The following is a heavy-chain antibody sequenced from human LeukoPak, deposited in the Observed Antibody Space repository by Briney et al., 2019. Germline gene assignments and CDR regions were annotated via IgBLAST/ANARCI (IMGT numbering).Heavy chain of an antibody. V-gene: IGHV4-59*01. D-gene: IGHD6-13*01. Sequence: SETLSLTCTVSGGSISSYYWSWIRQPPGKGLEWIGYIYYSGSTNYNPSLKSRVTISVDTSKNQFSLKLSSVTAADTAVYYCAREGVAAAGRAYYYGMDVWGQGTTVTVSS. CDR3: AREGVAAAGRAYYYGMDV. J-gene: IGHJ6*02. CDR1: GGSISSYY. CDR2: IYYSGST.